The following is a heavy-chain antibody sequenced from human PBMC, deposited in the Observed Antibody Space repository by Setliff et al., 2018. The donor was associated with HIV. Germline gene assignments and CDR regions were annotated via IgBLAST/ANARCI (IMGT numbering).Heavy chain of an antibody. D-gene: IGHD3-22*01. J-gene: IGHJ4*02. CDR1: GGTFSSYA. Sequence: ASVKVSCKASGGTFSSYAISWVRQAPGQGLEWMGGIIPILGIANYAQKFQGRVTITADESTSTAYMELSSLRSEDTAVYYCARDYSPTFYYYDSSGTFDYWGQGTRVTVSS. CDR2: IIPILGIA. CDR3: ARDYSPTFYYYDSSGTFDY. V-gene: IGHV1-69*10.